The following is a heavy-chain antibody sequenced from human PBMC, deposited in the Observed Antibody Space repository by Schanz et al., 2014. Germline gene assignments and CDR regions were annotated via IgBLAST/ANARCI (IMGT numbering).Heavy chain of an antibody. CDR2: ISAYNGNT. CDR3: ASSGAGYSSSWDFDY. CDR1: GYTFTSYG. D-gene: IGHD6-13*01. Sequence: QVQLVQSGAEVKKPGASVKVSCKASGYTFTSYGINWVRQAPGQGLEWMGWISAYNGNTNYAQKLQGRVTMTTDTSTSTAYMELRSLRSDGTGVYYCASSGAGYSSSWDFDYWGQGTLVTVSS. V-gene: IGHV1-18*01. J-gene: IGHJ4*02.